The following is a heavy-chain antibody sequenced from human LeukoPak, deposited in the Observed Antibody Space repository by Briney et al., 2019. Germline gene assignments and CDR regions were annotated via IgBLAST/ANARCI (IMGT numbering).Heavy chain of an antibody. V-gene: IGHV4-34*01. J-gene: IGHJ5*02. Sequence: SETLSLTCAVYGGSFSGYYWSWIRQPPGKGLEWIGEINHSGSTNYNPSLKSRVTISVDTSKNQFSLRLSSVTAADTAVYYCARRLGYCSSTSCLNWFDPWGQGTLVTVSS. CDR2: INHSGST. CDR1: GGSFSGYY. CDR3: ARRLGYCSSTSCLNWFDP. D-gene: IGHD2-2*01.